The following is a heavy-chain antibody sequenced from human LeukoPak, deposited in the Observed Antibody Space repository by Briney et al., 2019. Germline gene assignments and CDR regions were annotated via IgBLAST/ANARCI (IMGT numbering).Heavy chain of an antibody. V-gene: IGHV3-23*01. J-gene: IGHJ6*03. Sequence: GGSLRLSCAASGFTFSSYAMSWVRQAPGKGLEWVSAISGSGGSTYYADSVKGRFTISRDNSKNTLYLQMNSLRAEDTAVYYCAKGRLYYYFYYMDVWGRGTTVTVSS. CDR3: AKGRLYYYFYYMDV. D-gene: IGHD1-1*01. CDR2: ISGSGGST. CDR1: GFTFSSYA.